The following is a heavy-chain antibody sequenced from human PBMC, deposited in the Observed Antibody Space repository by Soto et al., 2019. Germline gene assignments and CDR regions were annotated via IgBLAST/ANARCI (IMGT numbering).Heavy chain of an antibody. J-gene: IGHJ4*02. CDR3: ATVSVPSYYDFWSGYLDY. Sequence: EVQLLESGGGLVQPGGSLRLSCAASGFTVSSYAMSWVRQAPGKGLDWVSAVSGRGGSTYYADSVKGRFTISRDNSKNALYLQMNSLRAEDTAVYYCATVSVPSYYDFWSGYLDYWGQGTLVTVSS. D-gene: IGHD3-3*01. CDR1: GFTVSSYA. CDR2: VSGRGGST. V-gene: IGHV3-23*01.